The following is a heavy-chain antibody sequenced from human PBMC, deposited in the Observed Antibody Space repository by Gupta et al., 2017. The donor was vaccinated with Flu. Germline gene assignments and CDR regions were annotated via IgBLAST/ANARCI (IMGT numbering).Heavy chain of an antibody. D-gene: IGHD6-13*01. Sequence: QAPGQGLEWMGWISAYNGNTNYAQKLQGRVTMTTDTSTSTAYMELRSLRSDDTAVYYCASTGLRQQLDHLDYWGQGTLVTVSS. CDR2: ISAYNGNT. V-gene: IGHV1-18*01. CDR3: ASTGLRQQLDHLDY. J-gene: IGHJ4*02.